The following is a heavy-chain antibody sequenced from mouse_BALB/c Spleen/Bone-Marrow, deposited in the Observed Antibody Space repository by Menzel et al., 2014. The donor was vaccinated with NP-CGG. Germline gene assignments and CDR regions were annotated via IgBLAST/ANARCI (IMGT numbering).Heavy chain of an antibody. CDR2: IYPSDSYT. CDR1: GYTFSSYW. Sequence: QVQLQQSGAELVRPGASVKLSCRASGYTFSSYWINWVKQRPGQGLEWIGNIYPSDSYTNYNQRFKDKATLTVDKSSSTAYMQLNSPTSEDSAVYYCTRYGNSHYYAMDYWGQGTSVTVSS. V-gene: IGHV1-69*02. CDR3: TRYGNSHYYAMDY. D-gene: IGHD1-1*01. J-gene: IGHJ4*01.